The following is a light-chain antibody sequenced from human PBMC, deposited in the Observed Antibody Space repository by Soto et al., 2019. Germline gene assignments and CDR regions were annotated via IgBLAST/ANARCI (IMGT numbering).Light chain of an antibody. J-gene: IGKJ1*01. V-gene: IGKV3-15*01. CDR3: QQYNNWPQT. Sequence: EIVMTQSPATLSVSPGERATLSCRASQSVSSNLAWYKQKPGQAPRLLIYGASTRATGIPARFSGSGFGTEFTLTICSLQSEDFAVYYCQQYNNWPQTFGQGTKVDIK. CDR2: GAS. CDR1: QSVSSN.